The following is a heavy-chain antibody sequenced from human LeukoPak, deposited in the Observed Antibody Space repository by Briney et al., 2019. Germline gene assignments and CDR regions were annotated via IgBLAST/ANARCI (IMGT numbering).Heavy chain of an antibody. CDR2: ISGSGGST. CDR1: GFTFSSYG. CDR3: AKDRLIVPAASSFDY. D-gene: IGHD2-2*01. V-gene: IGHV3-23*01. J-gene: IGHJ4*02. Sequence: PGGSLRLSCAASGFTFSSYGMSWVRQAPGKGLEWVSAISGSGGSTYYADFVKGRFTISRDNSKNTLYLQMNSLRAEDTAVYYCAKDRLIVPAASSFDYWGQGTLVTVSS.